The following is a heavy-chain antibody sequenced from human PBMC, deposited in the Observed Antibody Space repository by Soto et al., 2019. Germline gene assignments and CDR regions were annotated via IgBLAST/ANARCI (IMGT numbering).Heavy chain of an antibody. D-gene: IGHD2-2*01. Sequence: PGGSLRLSCAASGFTFSSYGMHWVRQAPGKGLEWVAVISYDGSNKYYADSVKGRFTISRDNSKNTLYLQMNSLRAEDTAVYYCAKDRLXCSSTSCHYYYYYGMDVWGQGTTVTVSS. CDR2: ISYDGSNK. J-gene: IGHJ6*02. CDR1: GFTFSSYG. V-gene: IGHV3-30*18. CDR3: AKDRLXCSSTSCHYYYYYGMDV.